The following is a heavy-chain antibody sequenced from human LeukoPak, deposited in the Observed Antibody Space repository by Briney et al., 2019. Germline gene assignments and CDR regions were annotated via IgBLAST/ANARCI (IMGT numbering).Heavy chain of an antibody. CDR3: AKDLYSSTYYYYYYMDV. CDR1: GFTFSRYS. CDR2: ISISSNYI. V-gene: IGHV3-21*04. Sequence: PGGSLRLSCAASGFTFSRYSMNWVRQAPGKGLEWVSSISISSNYIYYPDSLKGRFTISRDNAKNSLYLQMNSPRAEDTAVYYCAKDLYSSTYYYYYYMDVWGKGTTVTVSS. D-gene: IGHD6-13*01. J-gene: IGHJ6*03.